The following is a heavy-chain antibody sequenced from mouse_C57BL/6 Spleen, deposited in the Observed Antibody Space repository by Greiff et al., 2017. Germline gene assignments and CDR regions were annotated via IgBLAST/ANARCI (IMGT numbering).Heavy chain of an antibody. D-gene: IGHD1-1*01. J-gene: IGHJ2*01. CDR3: ARSITTVVATDYFDY. Sequence: EVKLMESGGDLVKPGGSLKLSCAASGFTFSSYGMSWVRQTPDKRLEWVATISSGGSYTYYPDSVKGRFTISRDNAKNTLYLQMSSLKSEDTAMYYCARSITTVVATDYFDYWGQGTTLTVSS. CDR1: GFTFSSYG. V-gene: IGHV5-6*01. CDR2: ISSGGSYT.